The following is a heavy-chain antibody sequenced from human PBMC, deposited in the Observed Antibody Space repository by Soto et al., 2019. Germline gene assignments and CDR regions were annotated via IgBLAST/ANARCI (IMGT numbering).Heavy chain of an antibody. CDR2: ISAYDAMT. D-gene: IGHD3-16*01. J-gene: IGHJ5*02. Sequence: SMQVSCKASGYNFNIYGINWVRRAPGQGLELMGWISAYDAMTPYAEKIQVRVTITTDASTRTAYMEFRSQRSDDTAVYDCARYPREDWRSYWFDPWGQGSLV. CDR1: GYNFNIYG. CDR3: ARYPREDWRSYWFDP. V-gene: IGHV1-18*01.